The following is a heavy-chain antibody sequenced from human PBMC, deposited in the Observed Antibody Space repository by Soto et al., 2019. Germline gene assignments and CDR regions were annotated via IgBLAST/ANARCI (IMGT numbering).Heavy chain of an antibody. Sequence: QVQLQESGPGLVKPSQTLSLTCTVSGGSISSGGYYWSWIRQHPGKGLEWIGYIYYSGSTYYNPSLKSRVTISVDTSKNQFSLKLSSVTAADTAVYYCARDGGLYDYGDQPPRGDYGMDVWGQGTTVTVSS. V-gene: IGHV4-31*03. CDR2: IYYSGST. D-gene: IGHD4-17*01. J-gene: IGHJ6*02. CDR1: GGSISSGGYY. CDR3: ARDGGLYDYGDQPPRGDYGMDV.